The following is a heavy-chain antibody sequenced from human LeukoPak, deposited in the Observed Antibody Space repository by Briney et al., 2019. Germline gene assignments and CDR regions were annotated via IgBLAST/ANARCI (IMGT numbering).Heavy chain of an antibody. CDR3: ARDLDGSGSYYTDY. J-gene: IGHJ4*02. CDR1: GYTFTSCG. D-gene: IGHD3-10*01. V-gene: IGHV1-18*01. Sequence: ASVKVSCKASGYTFTSCGISWVRQAPGRGLEWMGWISAYNGNTNYVQKLQGRVTMTTDTSTSTAYMELRSLRSDDTAVYYCARDLDGSGSYYTDYWGQGTLVTVSS. CDR2: ISAYNGNT.